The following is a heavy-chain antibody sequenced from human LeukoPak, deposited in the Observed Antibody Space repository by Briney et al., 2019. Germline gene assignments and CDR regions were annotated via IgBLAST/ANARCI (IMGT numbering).Heavy chain of an antibody. J-gene: IGHJ4*02. CDR1: GGSISTYY. V-gene: IGHV4-4*07. Sequence: SETLSLSCTVSGGSISTYYWSWIRQPAGKRLEWIGRIYSRGRTNYHPSLKRRVTMSVDASKKQFSLNLTSVTAADTAVYYCATAYGDLYFVYWGQGILVTVSS. D-gene: IGHD4-17*01. CDR2: IYSRGRT. CDR3: ATAYGDLYFVY.